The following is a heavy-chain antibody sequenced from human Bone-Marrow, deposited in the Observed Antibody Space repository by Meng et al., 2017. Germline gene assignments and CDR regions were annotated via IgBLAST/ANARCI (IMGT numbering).Heavy chain of an antibody. J-gene: IGHJ4*02. CDR1: GESFNNGYY. V-gene: IGHV4-34*01. D-gene: IGHD1-1*01. CDR2: INHSGGT. CDR3: ARGQLILRT. Sequence: QVLLQQWGAGLLKPSETLTRTCTVYGESFNNGYYWTWIRQPPGKGLEWIGEINHSGGTDYNPSLKSRVTISQDTSKNQFSLKLNSVTAADTAVYFCARGQLILRTWGQGTLVTVSS.